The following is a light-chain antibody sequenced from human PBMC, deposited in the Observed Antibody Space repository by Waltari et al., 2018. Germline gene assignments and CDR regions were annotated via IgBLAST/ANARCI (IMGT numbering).Light chain of an antibody. CDR2: DVF. CDR3: NSYTTSNTYV. V-gene: IGLV2-14*03. Sequence: QSALTQPASVSGSPGQSIPISCTGTSRDVGRYDYVSWYQQHPGKAPKLLIYDVFNRPSGVSNRFSGSKSGNTASLTISGLQAEDEADYYCNSYTTSNTYVFGDGTEVTVL. J-gene: IGLJ1*01. CDR1: SRDVGRYDY.